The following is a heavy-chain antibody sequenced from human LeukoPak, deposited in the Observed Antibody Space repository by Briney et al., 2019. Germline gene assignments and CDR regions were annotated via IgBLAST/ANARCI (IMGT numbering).Heavy chain of an antibody. Sequence: GGSLRLSCAASGFIFNDYAMSWVRQVPGKGLECVSVISASGGKTYYADSVKGRFTISRDTSKTTISLQMNSLRVEDSAVYYCAKWPRTTLFGGDRARFDPWGQGTLVTVSS. CDR3: AKWPRTTLFGGDRARFDP. CDR2: ISASGGKT. CDR1: GFIFNDYA. V-gene: IGHV3-23*01. J-gene: IGHJ5*02. D-gene: IGHD3-16*01.